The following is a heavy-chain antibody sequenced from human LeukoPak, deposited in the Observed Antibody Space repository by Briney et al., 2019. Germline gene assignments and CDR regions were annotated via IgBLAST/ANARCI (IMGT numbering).Heavy chain of an antibody. J-gene: IGHJ5*02. CDR1: GGSFSGYY. V-gene: IGHV4-34*01. CDR3: ARAAGPSGFDP. D-gene: IGHD3-10*01. Sequence: SETLSLTCAVYGGSFSGYYWSGIRQPPGKGLEWIGEINHSGSTNYNPSLKSRVTISVDTSKTQFSLKLSSVPAADTAVYYCARAAGPSGFDPWGQGTLVTVSS. CDR2: INHSGST.